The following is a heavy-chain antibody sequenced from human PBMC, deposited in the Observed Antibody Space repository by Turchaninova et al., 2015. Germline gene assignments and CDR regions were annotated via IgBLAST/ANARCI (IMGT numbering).Heavy chain of an antibody. V-gene: IGHV1-3*04. D-gene: IGHD4-17*01. Sequence: QVQLVQSGAEVKKPGASVKVSCKASGYTFTSHAMHWVRQAPGQRLEWRGWINTGNGNTKDSQKFQGXXXITXXTSAXTAYMXXSSXXXEDTAVYXXXRDGDGDYYXYGMXXWGQGTTVTXSS. J-gene: IGHJ6*02. CDR1: GYTFTSHA. CDR2: INTGNGNT. CDR3: XRDGDGDYYXYGMXX.